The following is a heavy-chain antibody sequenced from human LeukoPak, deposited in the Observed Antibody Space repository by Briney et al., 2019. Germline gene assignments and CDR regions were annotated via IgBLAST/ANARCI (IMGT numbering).Heavy chain of an antibody. CDR2: IYYSGST. J-gene: IGHJ4*02. V-gene: IGHV4-39*07. D-gene: IGHD6-19*01. CDR1: GGSISSSSYY. Sequence: SETLSLTCTVSGGSISSSSYYWGWIRQPPGKGLEWIGSIYYSGSTYYNPSLKSRVTISVDTSKNQFSLKLSSVTAADTAVYYCAKDRGWYREPFDYWGQGTLVTVSS. CDR3: AKDRGWYREPFDY.